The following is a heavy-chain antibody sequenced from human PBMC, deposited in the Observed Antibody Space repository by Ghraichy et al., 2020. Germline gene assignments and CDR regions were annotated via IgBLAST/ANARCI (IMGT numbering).Heavy chain of an antibody. CDR1: GGSISSGGYY. D-gene: IGHD6-13*01. Sequence: SETLSLTCTVSGGSISSGGYYWSWIRQHPGKGLEWIGYIHYSGNTFYIPSLKSRVTISQDTSKNQFSLKLSSVTAADTAVYYCAGSPSSTWYAEVSWGQGTLVTVSS. J-gene: IGHJ5*02. V-gene: IGHV4-31*03. CDR3: AGSPSSTWYAEVS. CDR2: IHYSGNT.